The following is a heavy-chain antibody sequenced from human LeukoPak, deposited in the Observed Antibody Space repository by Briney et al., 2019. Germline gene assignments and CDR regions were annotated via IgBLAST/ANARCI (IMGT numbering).Heavy chain of an antibody. CDR2: IKQDGSEK. Sequence: GGSLRLSCAASGFTFSSYWMSWVRQAPGKGLEWVANIKQDGSEKYYVDSVKGRFTISRDNAKNSLYLQMNSLRAEDTAVYYSARDQRLGDYVWGSYRYNWFDPWGQGTLVTVSS. V-gene: IGHV3-7*03. J-gene: IGHJ5*02. CDR3: ARDQRLGDYVWGSYRYNWFDP. CDR1: GFTFSSYW. D-gene: IGHD3-16*02.